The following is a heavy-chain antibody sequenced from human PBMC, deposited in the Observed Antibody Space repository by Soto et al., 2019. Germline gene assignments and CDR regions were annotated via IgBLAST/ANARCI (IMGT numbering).Heavy chain of an antibody. CDR1: GFTFSSYA. J-gene: IGHJ4*02. CDR3: ARDPDSSGYYYFDY. Sequence: EVPLVESGGGLVQPGGSLRLSCAASGFTFSSYAMHCVRQAPGKGLEYVSAISSYGGSTYYANSVKGRFTISRDNSKNTLYLQMGSLRAEDMAVYYCARDPDSSGYYYFDYWGQGTLVTVSS. CDR2: ISSYGGST. V-gene: IGHV3-64*01. D-gene: IGHD3-22*01.